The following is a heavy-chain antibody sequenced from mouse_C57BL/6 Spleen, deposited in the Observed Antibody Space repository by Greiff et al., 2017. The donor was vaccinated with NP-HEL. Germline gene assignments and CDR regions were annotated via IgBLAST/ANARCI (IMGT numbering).Heavy chain of an antibody. CDR3: AREATGSAY. V-gene: IGHV5-4*01. CDR2: ISDGGGYT. CDR1: GFTFSSYA. J-gene: IGHJ3*01. Sequence: EVQRVESGGGLVKPGGSLKLSCAASGFTFSSYAMSWVRQTPEKRLEWVATISDGGGYTYYPDNVKGRFTISRDTAKNNLYLQMSHLKSDDTAMYYCAREATGSAYWGQGTLVTVSA.